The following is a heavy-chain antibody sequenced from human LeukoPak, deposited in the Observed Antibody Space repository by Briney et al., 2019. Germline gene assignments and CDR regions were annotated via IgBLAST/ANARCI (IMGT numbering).Heavy chain of an antibody. CDR3: ARDSHGDYNY. CDR2: IKEDGSEK. V-gene: IGHV3-7*01. Sequence: GGSLRLSCAASGFTFSSYCMSWVRQAPGKGLEGVANIKEDGSEKYYVDSVKGRFTISRDNAKNSLYLQMNSLRADDTAVYYCARDSHGDYNYWGQGTLVTVSS. J-gene: IGHJ4*02. CDR1: GFTFSSYC. D-gene: IGHD4-17*01.